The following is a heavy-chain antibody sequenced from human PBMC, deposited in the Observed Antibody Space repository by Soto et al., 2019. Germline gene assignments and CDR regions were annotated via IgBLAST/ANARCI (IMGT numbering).Heavy chain of an antibody. CDR2: INAGNGNT. CDR3: ARERRLRRNWFDP. V-gene: IGHV1-3*01. J-gene: IGHJ5*02. D-gene: IGHD4-17*01. Sequence: ASVKVSCKASVYTFTSYAMHWVRQAPGQRLEWMGWINAGNGNTKYSQKFQGRVTITRDTSASTAYMELSSLRSEDTAVYYCARERRLRRNWFDPWGQGTLVTVS. CDR1: VYTFTSYA.